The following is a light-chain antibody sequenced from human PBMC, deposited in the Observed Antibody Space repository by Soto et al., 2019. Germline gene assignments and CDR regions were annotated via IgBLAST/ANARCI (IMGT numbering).Light chain of an antibody. J-gene: IGKJ5*01. V-gene: IGKV3-11*01. Sequence: EIVLTQSPGTLSLSPGETASLSCGASRSIISDFLAWYQQKGGQPPRLLIYDASKRATGIPARFSGSGSGTDFTLTISSLEPEDFAVYYCQQRSNWPPITFGQGTRLEIK. CDR3: QQRSNWPPIT. CDR2: DAS. CDR1: RSIISD.